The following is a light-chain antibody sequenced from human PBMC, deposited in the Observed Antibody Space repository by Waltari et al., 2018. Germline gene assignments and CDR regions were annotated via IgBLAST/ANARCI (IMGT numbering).Light chain of an antibody. Sequence: EIVMTQSPATLSVSPGERATPSCRPTQSVSSNLAWYQQKPGQAPRLLIYGASTRPTGIPARFSGSGSGTEFTLTISSLQSEDFAVYYCQQYNNWPPWTFGQGTKVEIK. CDR2: GAS. CDR1: QSVSSN. V-gene: IGKV3-15*01. CDR3: QQYNNWPPWT. J-gene: IGKJ1*01.